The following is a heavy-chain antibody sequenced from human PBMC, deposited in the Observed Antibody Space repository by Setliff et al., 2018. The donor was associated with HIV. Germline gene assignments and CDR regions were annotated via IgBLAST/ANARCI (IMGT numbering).Heavy chain of an antibody. CDR3: ARTEYYDFWSGPRGFDP. J-gene: IGHJ5*02. CDR1: GYTFSAYF. V-gene: IGHV1-2*02. Sequence: GASVKVSCKASGYTFSAYFIHWVRQAPGQGPEWMGWIDPNSGETSFAQKFQGRVTMTSDTSISTASLELSRLRSDDTAVYYCARTEYYDFWSGPRGFDPWGQGTLVTVSS. D-gene: IGHD3-3*01. CDR2: IDPNSGET.